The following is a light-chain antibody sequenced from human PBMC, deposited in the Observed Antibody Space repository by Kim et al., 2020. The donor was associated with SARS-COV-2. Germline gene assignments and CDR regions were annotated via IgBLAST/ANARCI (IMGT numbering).Light chain of an antibody. Sequence: SYELTQPPSVSVSPGQTASITCSGNYLGDKYVCWYQQKPGQSPVLVIYQNSKRPSGIPERISGSNSGNTATLTISGTQAMDEADYYCQAWDSSTAIFGGGTQLTVL. CDR2: QNS. J-gene: IGLJ2*01. CDR1: YLGDKY. CDR3: QAWDSSTAI. V-gene: IGLV3-1*01.